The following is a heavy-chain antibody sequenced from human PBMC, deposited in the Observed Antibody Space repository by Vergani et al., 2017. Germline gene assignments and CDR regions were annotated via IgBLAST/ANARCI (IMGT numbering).Heavy chain of an antibody. Sequence: QVQLQESGPGLVKPSETLSLTCTVSGGSISSYYWSWIRQPPGKGLEWIGYIYYSGSTYYNPSLKSRVTISVDTSKNQFSLKLSSVTAADTAVYYCARDQRSDAFDIWGQGTMVTVSS. J-gene: IGHJ3*02. CDR3: ARDQRSDAFDI. V-gene: IGHV4-59*12. CDR1: GGSISSYY. CDR2: IYYSGST.